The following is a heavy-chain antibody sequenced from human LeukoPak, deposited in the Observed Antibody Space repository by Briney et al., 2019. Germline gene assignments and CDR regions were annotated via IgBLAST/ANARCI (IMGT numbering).Heavy chain of an antibody. Sequence: GGSLRLSCAASGFTFSRYGMHWVRQVPGKGLEWVAVIWYDGSNKYYADSVKGRFTISRDNSKNTLYLQMNSLRVEDTAVYYCAKENHPGPLDYWGQGTLVTASS. J-gene: IGHJ4*02. CDR2: IWYDGSNK. CDR3: AKENHPGPLDY. CDR1: GFTFSRYG. D-gene: IGHD3-10*01. V-gene: IGHV3-33*06.